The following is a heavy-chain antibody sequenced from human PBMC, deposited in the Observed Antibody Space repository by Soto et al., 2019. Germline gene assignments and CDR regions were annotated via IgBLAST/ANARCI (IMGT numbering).Heavy chain of an antibody. J-gene: IGHJ5*02. CDR1: GGSISSSSYY. CDR3: ARHITIFGVIMDWFDP. CDR2: IYYSGST. D-gene: IGHD3-3*01. V-gene: IGHV4-39*01. Sequence: SETLSLTCTVSGGSISSSSYYWGWIRQPPGKGLEWIGSIYYSGSTHYNPSLKSRVTISVDTSKNQFSLKLSSVTAADTAVYYCARHITIFGVIMDWFDPWGQGTLVTVSS.